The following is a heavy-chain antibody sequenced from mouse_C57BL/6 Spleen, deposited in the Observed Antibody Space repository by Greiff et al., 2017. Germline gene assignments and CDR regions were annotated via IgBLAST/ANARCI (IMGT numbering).Heavy chain of an antibody. CDR2: INPSDGYT. CDR3: AGGELGYWYFDV. D-gene: IGHD4-1*01. CDR1: GYTFTSYW. J-gene: IGHJ1*03. V-gene: IGHV1-7*01. Sequence: VQLQQSGAELVKPGASVKLSCKASGYTFTSYWMHWVKQRPGQGLEWIGYINPSDGYTKYNQKFKDKATLTADKSSSTAYMQLSSLTYEDSAVYYCAGGELGYWYFDVWGTGTTVTVSS.